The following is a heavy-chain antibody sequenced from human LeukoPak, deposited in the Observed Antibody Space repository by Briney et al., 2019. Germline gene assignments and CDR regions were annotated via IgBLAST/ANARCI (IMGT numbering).Heavy chain of an antibody. D-gene: IGHD3-22*01. CDR2: IYHTGTT. CDR1: GGSISSSNW. Sequence: PSETLSLTCAVSGGSISSSNWWTWVRQPPGKGLERIGEIYHTGTTNYNPSLESRVAISVDNSKNQFSLNLSSVTAADTAVYYCARTDYDDSSSYYDYWGQGILVSVSS. J-gene: IGHJ4*02. CDR3: ARTDYDDSSSYYDY. V-gene: IGHV4-4*02.